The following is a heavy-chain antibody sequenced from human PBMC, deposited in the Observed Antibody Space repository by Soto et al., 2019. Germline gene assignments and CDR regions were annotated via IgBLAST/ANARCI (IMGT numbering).Heavy chain of an antibody. CDR1: GFTFSDYY. Sequence: GGSLRLSCAASGFTFSDYYMSWIRQAPWKGLEWVSYISSSGSIIYYADSVKGRFTISRDNAKNSLYLQLNSLRPEDTAVYYCARDLGYYASDGYFDYWGQGTVVTVCS. CDR3: ARDLGYYASDGYFDY. V-gene: IGHV3-11*01. J-gene: IGHJ4*02. CDR2: ISSSGSII. D-gene: IGHD3-22*01.